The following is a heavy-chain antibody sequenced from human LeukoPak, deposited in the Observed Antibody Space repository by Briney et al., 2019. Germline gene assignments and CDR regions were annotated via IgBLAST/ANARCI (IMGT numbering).Heavy chain of an antibody. V-gene: IGHV4-4*07. CDR1: GGSISSYY. CDR3: ARHRCVVVPAAMDYYYYYMDV. CDR2: IYTSGST. D-gene: IGHD2-2*01. Sequence: RTSETLSLTCTVSGGSISSYYWSWIRQPAGKGLEWIGRIYTSGSTNYNPSLKSRVTMSVDTSKNQFSLKLSSVTAADTTVYYCARHRCVVVPAAMDYYYYYMDVWGKGTTVTVSS. J-gene: IGHJ6*03.